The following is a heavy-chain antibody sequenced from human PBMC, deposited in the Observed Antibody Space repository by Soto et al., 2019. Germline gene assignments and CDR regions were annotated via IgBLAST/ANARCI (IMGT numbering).Heavy chain of an antibody. CDR2: IYYSGST. V-gene: IGHV4-59*01. D-gene: IGHD2-15*01. CDR3: ARAEDYCSGGSCYNLLTQ. Sequence: SETLSLTCTVSGGSISSYYWSWIRQPPGKGLEWIGYIYYSGSTNYNPSLKSRVTISVDTSKNQFSLKLSSVTAADTAVYYCARAEDYCSGGSCYNLLTQWGQGTLVTVSS. CDR1: GGSISSYY. J-gene: IGHJ4*02.